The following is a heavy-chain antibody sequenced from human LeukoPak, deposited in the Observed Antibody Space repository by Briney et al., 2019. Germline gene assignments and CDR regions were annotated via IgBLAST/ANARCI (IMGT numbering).Heavy chain of an antibody. V-gene: IGHV3-30*18. J-gene: IGHJ6*02. D-gene: IGHD6-13*01. CDR3: AKADSSSWYYYYYYYGMDV. Sequence: PGRSLRLSCAASGFTFSSYGMHWVRQAPGKGLEWVAVISYDGSNKYYADSVKGRFTISRDNSKNTLYLQMNSLRAEDTAVYYCAKADSSSWYYYYYYYGMDVWGQGTTVTVSS. CDR2: ISYDGSNK. CDR1: GFTFSSYG.